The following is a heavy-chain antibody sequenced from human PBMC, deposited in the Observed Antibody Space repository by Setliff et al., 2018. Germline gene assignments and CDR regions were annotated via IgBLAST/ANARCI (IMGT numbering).Heavy chain of an antibody. J-gene: IGHJ4*02. CDR1: GFTFSSYS. Sequence: GGSLRLSCAASGFTFSSYSMNWVRQAPGKGLEWVSYISSSGSSIYYADSVKGRFTISRDNAKNSLYLQMNSLRAEDTAVYYCVRDLHWGFDYWGLGTLVTVSS. CDR3: VRDLHWGFDY. CDR2: ISSSGSSI. V-gene: IGHV3-48*01. D-gene: IGHD7-27*01.